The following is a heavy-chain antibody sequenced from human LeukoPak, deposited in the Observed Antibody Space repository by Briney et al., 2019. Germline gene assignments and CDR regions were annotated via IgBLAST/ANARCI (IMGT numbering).Heavy chain of an antibody. CDR1: GFXFRSYA. Sequence: PGGSLRLSCAASGFXFRSYAMSWVRQAPGKGLEWVSVISNSGDTTYYADSVKGRFTISRDNVKNSLFLQMNSLSDEDTAVYYCARDFLTGYFDYWGQGTLVTVSS. CDR2: ISNSGDTT. V-gene: IGHV3-23*01. D-gene: IGHD3-9*01. J-gene: IGHJ4*02. CDR3: ARDFLTGYFDY.